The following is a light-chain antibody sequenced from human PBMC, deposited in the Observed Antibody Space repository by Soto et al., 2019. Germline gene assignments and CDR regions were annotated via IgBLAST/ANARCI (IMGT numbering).Light chain of an antibody. CDR1: SSDIGSNNY. Sequence: QSALTQPASVSGSPGQSITISCTGTSSDIGSNNYVSWFQQRPGKAPTLIIYEVSNRPSGVSTRFSGSKSGNTASLTISGLLPEDEAEYYCSSYTTTTRLFGGGTQLTVL. CDR2: EVS. CDR3: SSYTTTTRL. J-gene: IGLJ3*02. V-gene: IGLV2-14*01.